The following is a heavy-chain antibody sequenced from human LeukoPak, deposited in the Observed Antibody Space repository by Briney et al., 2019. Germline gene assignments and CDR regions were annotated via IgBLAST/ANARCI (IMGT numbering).Heavy chain of an antibody. Sequence: GASVKVSCKASGYTCTGHYIHWVRQAPGQGFELMGWINPNTGGTDYAQKFQDRIAISTYTSISTAYMALSRLRSDDTALYYCARDLATIDGIAWYYFENWGQGTLVTVS. CDR3: ARDLATIDGIAWYYFEN. CDR1: GYTCTGHY. CDR2: INPNTGGT. V-gene: IGHV1-2*02. J-gene: IGHJ4*01. D-gene: IGHD5-12*01.